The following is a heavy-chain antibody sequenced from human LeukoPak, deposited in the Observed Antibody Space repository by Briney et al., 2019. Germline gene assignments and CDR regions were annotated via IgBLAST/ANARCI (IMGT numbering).Heavy chain of an antibody. CDR2: IQYDGTVE. D-gene: IGHD4-17*01. J-gene: IGHJ3*02. CDR3: AKDPNGDYVGGFDM. Sequence: GGSLRLSCAASGFTLTDYNMHWVRQAPGRGLEYVAFIQYDGTVEYYADSVKGRFTISRDDSKNTLYLQMNGLRVEDTAVYYCAKDPNGDYVGGFDMRGPGTMVTVSS. CDR1: GFTLTDYN. V-gene: IGHV3-30*02.